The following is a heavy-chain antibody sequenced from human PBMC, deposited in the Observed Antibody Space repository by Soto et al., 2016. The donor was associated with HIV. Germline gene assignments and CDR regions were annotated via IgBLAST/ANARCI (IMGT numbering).Heavy chain of an antibody. CDR3: AIGPNAVINNNWTQTNWFDP. J-gene: IGHJ5*02. CDR2: IYSGGRT. CDR1: GFTVSSNY. V-gene: IGHV3-66*01. D-gene: IGHD1-1*01. Sequence: EVQLVESGGGLVQPGGSLRLSCAASGFTVSSNYMTWVRQAPGKGLEWVSVIYSGGRTYYADSVKGRFTISRDNSKNTLYLQMNSLRVGDTAVYYCAIGPNAVINNNWTQTNWFDPWGQGNPWSPSP.